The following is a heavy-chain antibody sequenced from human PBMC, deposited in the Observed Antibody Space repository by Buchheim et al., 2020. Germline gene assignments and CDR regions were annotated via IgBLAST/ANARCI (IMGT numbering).Heavy chain of an antibody. V-gene: IGHV3-30*18. J-gene: IGHJ6*02. CDR1: GFTFSSYG. CDR3: AKDRFLEWLFPYYYYYGMDV. CDR2: ISYDGSNK. Sequence: VQLVESGGGLVQPGGSLRLSCAASGFTFSSYGMHWVRQAPGKGLEWVAVISYDGSNKYYADSVKGRFTISRDNSKNTLYLQMNSLRAEDTAVYYCAKDRFLEWLFPYYYYYGMDVWGQGTT. D-gene: IGHD3-3*01.